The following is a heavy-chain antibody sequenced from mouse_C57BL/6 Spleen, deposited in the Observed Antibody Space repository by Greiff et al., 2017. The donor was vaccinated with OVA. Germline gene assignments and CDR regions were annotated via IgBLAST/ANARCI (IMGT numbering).Heavy chain of an antibody. CDR3: ARGRTAQAPFDY. CDR2: IDPSDSYT. V-gene: IGHV1-69*01. D-gene: IGHD3-2*02. J-gene: IGHJ2*01. CDR1: GYTFTSYW. Sequence: QVQLQQPGAELVMPGASVKLSCKASGYTFTSYWMHWVKQRPGQGLEWIGEIDPSDSYTNYNQKFKGKSTLTVDKSSSTAYMQLSSLTSEDSAVDYCARGRTAQAPFDYWGQGTTLTVSS.